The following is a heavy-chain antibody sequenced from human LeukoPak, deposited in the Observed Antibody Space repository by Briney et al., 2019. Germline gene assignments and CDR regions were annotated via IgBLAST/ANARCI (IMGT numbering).Heavy chain of an antibody. Sequence: GGSLRLSCAASGFTFSSYSMNWVRRPPGRGRGGVSSISSSSSYIYYADSVKGRFTISRDNAKNSLYLQMNSLRAEDTAVYYCARDLGVFKYYFDYWGQGTLVTVSS. CDR3: ARDLGVFKYYFDY. D-gene: IGHD2-8*01. CDR1: GFTFSSYS. CDR2: ISSSSSYI. J-gene: IGHJ4*02. V-gene: IGHV3-21*01.